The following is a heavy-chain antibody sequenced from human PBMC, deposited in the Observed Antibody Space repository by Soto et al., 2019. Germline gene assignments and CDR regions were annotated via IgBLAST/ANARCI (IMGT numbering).Heavy chain of an antibody. CDR1: GYNFFDYG. J-gene: IGHJ1*01. D-gene: IGHD1-1*01. Sequence: QIQLVQSGAEVKKPGASVKVSCKASGYNFFDYGVSWVRQVPGQGLEWMGWVSPKSGNTDYARKVQGRVTMTTDISTSTAYMELRGLISDDTGVYYCARGRTVSSIGPLLVWGQGTLVSVSS. V-gene: IGHV1-18*01. CDR3: ARGRTVSSIGPLLV. CDR2: VSPKSGNT.